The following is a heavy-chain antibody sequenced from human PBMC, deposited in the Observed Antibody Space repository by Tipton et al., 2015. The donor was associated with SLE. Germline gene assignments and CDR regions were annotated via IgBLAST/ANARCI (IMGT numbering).Heavy chain of an antibody. D-gene: IGHD6-6*01. CDR3: LRVYSSSGFNRFDP. V-gene: IGHV4-4*02. CDR1: SASRRSRYW. Sequence: TLSLTCDVSSASRRSRYWWSWVRQHPGKGLEWIGEIYPGGSTNYNPSLETRVTISIDTSKNQFSLKLSSVTAADTAVYYCLRVYSSSGFNRFDPWGRGTLVTVSS. J-gene: IGHJ5*02. CDR2: IYPGGST.